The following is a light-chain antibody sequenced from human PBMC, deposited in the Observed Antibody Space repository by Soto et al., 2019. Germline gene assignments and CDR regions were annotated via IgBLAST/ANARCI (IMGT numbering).Light chain of an antibody. Sequence: EIVLAHSPDTLSVAPEERATLXGMTSQSVSSTLAWYLQKVGQAPRLLIYGASTRAPGISARFSGSGSGTEFTLTISSLQSEDFAIYYCQQYNNWSWTFGQGTRLEIK. J-gene: IGKJ5*01. CDR1: QSVSST. V-gene: IGKV3-15*01. CDR2: GAS. CDR3: QQYNNWSWT.